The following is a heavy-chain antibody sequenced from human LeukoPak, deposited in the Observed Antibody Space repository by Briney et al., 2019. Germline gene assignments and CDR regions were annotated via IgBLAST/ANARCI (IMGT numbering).Heavy chain of an antibody. Sequence: SETLSLTCTFSGASISRSTFFWGWIRQPPGKGLEWIGSIFYIGSTYYNPSLRSRVIVSLDTSKNQFSLKLSSVTATDTAVYYCAAMTYNSGWHWNFDYWGQGTLVTVSS. CDR1: GASISRSTFF. D-gene: IGHD6-19*01. J-gene: IGHJ4*02. CDR2: IFYIGST. CDR3: AAMTYNSGWHWNFDY. V-gene: IGHV4-39*01.